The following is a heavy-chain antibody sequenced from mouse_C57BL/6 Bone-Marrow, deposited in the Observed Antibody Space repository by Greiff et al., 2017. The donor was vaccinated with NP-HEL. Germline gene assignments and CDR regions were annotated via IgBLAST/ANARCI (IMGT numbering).Heavy chain of an antibody. D-gene: IGHD1-1*01. CDR3: AMGYYGSSPWFAY. Sequence: QVQLQQPGAELVKPGASVKVSCKASGYTFTSYWMHWVKQRPGQGLEWIGRIHPSDSDTNYNQKFKGKATLTVDKSSSTAYMQLSSLTSEDAAVYYCAMGYYGSSPWFAYWGQGTLVTVSA. J-gene: IGHJ3*01. CDR1: GYTFTSYW. V-gene: IGHV1-74*01. CDR2: IHPSDSDT.